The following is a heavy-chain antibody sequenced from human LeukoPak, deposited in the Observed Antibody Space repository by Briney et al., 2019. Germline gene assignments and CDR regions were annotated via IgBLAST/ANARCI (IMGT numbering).Heavy chain of an antibody. Sequence: GGSLRLSCAASGFTFSSYSMNWVRQAPGKGLEWVSSISSSSSYIYYADSVKGRFTISRDNAKNSLYLQMNSLRAEDTAVYYCARDHPTQYDFWSRHYGMDVWGQGTTVTVSS. CDR2: ISSSSSYI. CDR1: GFTFSSYS. V-gene: IGHV3-21*01. CDR3: ARDHPTQYDFWSRHYGMDV. J-gene: IGHJ6*02. D-gene: IGHD3-3*01.